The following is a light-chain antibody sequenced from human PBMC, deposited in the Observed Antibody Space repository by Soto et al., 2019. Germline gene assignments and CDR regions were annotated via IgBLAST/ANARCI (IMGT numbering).Light chain of an antibody. CDR3: QKYDNLSIT. CDR1: QGISTS. J-gene: IGKJ5*01. CDR2: DAS. V-gene: IGKV1-33*01. Sequence: DIQRTQSPSSLSPSVGDSVTITCRASQGISTSLNWYQQKPGKAPKLLIYDASNLETGAPSRFSGGGSGTDFTFTISSLQPEDIGIYYCQKYDNLSITCGKGTRRAIK.